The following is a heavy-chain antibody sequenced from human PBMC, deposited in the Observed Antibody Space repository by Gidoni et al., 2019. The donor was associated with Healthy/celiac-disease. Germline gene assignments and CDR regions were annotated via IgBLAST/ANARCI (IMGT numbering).Heavy chain of an antibody. CDR1: GFTFSSYA. D-gene: IGHD3-22*01. CDR2: ISGSGGST. J-gene: IGHJ6*03. CDR3: AKGGLYDSSGYSHRVSDYYYYMDV. V-gene: IGHV3-23*01. Sequence: EVQLLESGGGLVQPGGSLSLSCAASGFTFSSYAMSLVRQAPGKGLGWVSAISGSGGSTYYADSVKGRFTISRDNSKNTLYLQMNSLRAEDTAVYYCAKGGLYDSSGYSHRVSDYYYYMDVWGKGTTVTVSS.